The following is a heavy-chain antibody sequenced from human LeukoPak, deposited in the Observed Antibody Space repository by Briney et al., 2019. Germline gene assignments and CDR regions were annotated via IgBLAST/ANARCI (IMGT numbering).Heavy chain of an antibody. D-gene: IGHD3-3*01. Sequence: GGSLRLSCAASGFTFSSYSMNWVRQAPGKRLEWVSSISSSSSYIYYADSVKGRFTISRDNAKNSLYLQMNSLRAEDTAVYYCARESRLRFLEWLPSANFYMDVWGKGTTVTVSS. V-gene: IGHV3-21*01. J-gene: IGHJ6*03. CDR2: ISSSSSYI. CDR3: ARESRLRFLEWLPSANFYMDV. CDR1: GFTFSSYS.